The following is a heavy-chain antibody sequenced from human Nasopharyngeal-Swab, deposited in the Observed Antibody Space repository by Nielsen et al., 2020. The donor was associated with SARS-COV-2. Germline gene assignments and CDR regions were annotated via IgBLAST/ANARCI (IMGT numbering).Heavy chain of an antibody. CDR1: GYSFRTYG. J-gene: IGHJ4*02. D-gene: IGHD2/OR15-2a*01. CDR2: IVGSGDISGSGGNT. CDR3: AKDLRGPYFF. V-gene: IGHV3-23*01. Sequence: GGSLRLSCVAPGYSFRTYGMSWVRQAPGKGLEWVAAIVGSGDISGSGGNTYYADSVKGRFTISRDNSKNTLSLQMNSLRAEDTAVYYCAKDLRGPYFFWGQGTLVTVSS.